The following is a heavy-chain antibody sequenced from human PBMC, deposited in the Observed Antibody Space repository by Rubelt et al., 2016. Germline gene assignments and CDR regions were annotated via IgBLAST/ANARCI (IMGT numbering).Heavy chain of an antibody. J-gene: IGHJ2*01. D-gene: IGHD4-17*01. CDR2: INHSGST. V-gene: IGHV4-34*01. CDR1: GGSFSGYY. Sequence: QVQLQQWGAGLLKPSETLSLTCAVYGGSFSGYYWSWIRQPPGKGLEWIGEINHSGSTNYNLSLKSRVTISVDTSKNQFSLKLSSVTAADTAVYYCARGAGDYGNWYFDLWGRGSLATVSS. CDR3: ARGAGDYGNWYFDL.